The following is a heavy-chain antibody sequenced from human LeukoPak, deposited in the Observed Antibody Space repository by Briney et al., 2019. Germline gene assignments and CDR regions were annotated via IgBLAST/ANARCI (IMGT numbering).Heavy chain of an antibody. Sequence: SETLSLTCTVSGYSISSGYYWGWIRQPPGKGLEWIGSIYHSGSTYYNPSLKSRVTISVDTSKNQFSLKLSSVTAADTAVYYCARRVFDIVVVPAALSFDYWGQGTLVTVSS. CDR1: GYSISSGYY. J-gene: IGHJ4*02. CDR3: ARRVFDIVVVPAALSFDY. V-gene: IGHV4-38-2*02. CDR2: IYHSGST. D-gene: IGHD2-2*01.